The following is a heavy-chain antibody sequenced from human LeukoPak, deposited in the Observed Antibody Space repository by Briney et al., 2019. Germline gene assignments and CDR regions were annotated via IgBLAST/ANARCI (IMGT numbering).Heavy chain of an antibody. CDR2: IIPIFGTA. Sequence: GASVKVSCKASGGTFSSYAISWVRQAPGQGLEWMGGIIPIFGTANYAQKFQGRVTITADESTSTAYMELSSLRSKDTAVYYCARDLDYYDSSGYPPHGAFDIWGQGTMVTVSS. CDR3: ARDLDYYDSSGYPPHGAFDI. D-gene: IGHD3-22*01. V-gene: IGHV1-69*13. J-gene: IGHJ3*02. CDR1: GGTFSSYA.